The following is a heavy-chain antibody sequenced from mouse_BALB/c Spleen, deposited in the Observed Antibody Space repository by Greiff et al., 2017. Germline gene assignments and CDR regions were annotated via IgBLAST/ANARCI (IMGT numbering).Heavy chain of an antibody. J-gene: IGHJ2*01. V-gene: IGHV1-54*01. D-gene: IGHD2-3*01. CDR3: ARSIYESYYFDD. Sequence: QVQLQQSGAELVRPGTSVKVSCKASGYAFTNYLIEWVKQRPGQGLEWIGVINPGSGGTNYNEKFKGKATLTADKSSSTAYMQLSSLTSDDAAVYFCARSIYESYYFDDWGQGTTLTVSS. CDR1: GYAFTNYL. CDR2: INPGSGGT.